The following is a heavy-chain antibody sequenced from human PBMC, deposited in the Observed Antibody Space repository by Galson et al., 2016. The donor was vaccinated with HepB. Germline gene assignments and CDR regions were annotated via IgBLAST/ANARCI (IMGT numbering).Heavy chain of an antibody. CDR3: ARRIYYFDN. D-gene: IGHD2-15*01. V-gene: IGHV4-39*07. J-gene: IGHJ4*02. CDR2: VYYDATT. CDR1: RGSVSSSAYY. Sequence: SETLSLTCTVSRGSVSSSAYYWSWIRQTPGKGLQWIGTVYYDATTFYSPSLKSRVTISIDTPKNQFSLRLNSVTAADTAIYYCARRIYYFDNWGQGTLVAVSS.